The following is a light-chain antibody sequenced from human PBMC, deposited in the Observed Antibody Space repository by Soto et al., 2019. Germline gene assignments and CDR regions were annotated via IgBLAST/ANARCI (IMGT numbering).Light chain of an antibody. V-gene: IGKV3-20*01. Sequence: EIVLTQSPGTLALSPGEGATLSCRASQSVSKYLAWYQQKPGQAPRLLIYGASSRATGIPDSFSGSGSGTDFTLTISRLEPEEIALYYCRQYGGSPQTFGQGTKV. CDR1: QSVSKY. J-gene: IGKJ1*01. CDR2: GAS. CDR3: RQYGGSPQT.